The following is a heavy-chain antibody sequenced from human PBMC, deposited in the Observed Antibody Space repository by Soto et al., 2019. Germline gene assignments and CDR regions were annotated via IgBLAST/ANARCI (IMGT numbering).Heavy chain of an antibody. J-gene: IGHJ6*02. Sequence: PGGSLRLSCAASGFTFSSYAMHWVRQAPGKGLEWVAVISYDGSNKYYADSVKGRFTISRDNSKNTLYLQMNSLRAEDTAVYYCARGAPLSYYYDSSGYHNYYYGMDVWGQGTTVTVS. D-gene: IGHD3-22*01. CDR2: ISYDGSNK. CDR1: GFTFSSYA. V-gene: IGHV3-30-3*01. CDR3: ARGAPLSYYYDSSGYHNYYYGMDV.